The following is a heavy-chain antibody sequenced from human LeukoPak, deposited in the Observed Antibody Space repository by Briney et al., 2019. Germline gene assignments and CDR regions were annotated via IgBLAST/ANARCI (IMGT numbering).Heavy chain of an antibody. CDR2: ISAYNGNT. V-gene: IGHV1-18*01. Sequence: ASVKVSCRASGYTFTSYGISWVRQAPGQGLEWMGWISAYNGNTNYAQKLQGRATMTTDTSTSTAYMELRSLRSDDTAVYYCARTLQAGGGYYAKGSWFGPWGQGTLVTVSS. CDR3: ARTLQAGGGYYAKGSWFGP. D-gene: IGHD3-22*01. J-gene: IGHJ5*02. CDR1: GYTFTSYG.